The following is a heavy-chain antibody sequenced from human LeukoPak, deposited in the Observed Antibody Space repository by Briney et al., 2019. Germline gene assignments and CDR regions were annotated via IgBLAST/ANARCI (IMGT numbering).Heavy chain of an antibody. J-gene: IGHJ4*02. V-gene: IGHV1-2*06. Sequence: ASVKVSCKASGYTFTGYYMHWVRQAPGQGLEWMGRINPNSGGTNYAQKFQGRVTMTRDTSISTAYMELSRLRSDDTAVYYCARAPTRNIDRGQWLDTDYWGQGTLVTVSS. CDR1: GYTFTGYY. CDR2: INPNSGGT. D-gene: IGHD6-19*01. CDR3: ARAPTRNIDRGQWLDTDY.